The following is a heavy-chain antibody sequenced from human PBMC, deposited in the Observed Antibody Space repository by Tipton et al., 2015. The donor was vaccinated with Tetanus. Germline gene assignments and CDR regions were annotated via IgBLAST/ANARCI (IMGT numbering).Heavy chain of an antibody. CDR3: ARLILGRSKEVAGIRYYYYYGLDV. V-gene: IGHV4-31*03. D-gene: IGHD6-19*01. CDR1: GDSISSGPYS. Sequence: TLSLTCTVSGDSISSGPYSWSWLRQHPGKGLELIGYIYYSGTSYISPSLTRRVSIAVDTSRNQFSLNLTSVTVADSAVYYCARLILGRSKEVAGIRYYYYYGLDVWGQGTTVTVTS. J-gene: IGHJ6*02. CDR2: IYYSGTS.